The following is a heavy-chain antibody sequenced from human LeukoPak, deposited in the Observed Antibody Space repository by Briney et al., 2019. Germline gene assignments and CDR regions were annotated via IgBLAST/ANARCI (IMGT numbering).Heavy chain of an antibody. CDR2: INHSGST. CDR1: GGSFSGYY. D-gene: IGHD3-10*01. J-gene: IGHJ4*02. Sequence: SETLSLTCAVYGGSFSGYYWSWIRHPPAKGVEWIGEINHSGSTNYNPSLKSRVTISVDTSKNQFSLKLSSVTAADTAVYYCARGALLGFGESTNYFDYWGQGTLVTVSS. CDR3: ARGALLGFGESTNYFDY. V-gene: IGHV4-34*01.